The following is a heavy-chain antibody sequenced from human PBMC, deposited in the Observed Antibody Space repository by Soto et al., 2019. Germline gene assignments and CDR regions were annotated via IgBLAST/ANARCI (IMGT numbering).Heavy chain of an antibody. V-gene: IGHV1-69*02. CDR1: GGTFSSYT. CDR2: IIPILGMA. D-gene: IGHD2-21*02. CDR3: ARGGNPRGDPSY. J-gene: IGHJ4*02. Sequence: QVQLVQSGAEVKKPGSSVKVSCKASGGTFSSYTISWVRQAPGQGLEWMGRIIPILGMANYAQKFQGRVTITADKSTSTAYMELSSLRSEDTAVYYCARGGNPRGDPSYRGQGTLVTVSS.